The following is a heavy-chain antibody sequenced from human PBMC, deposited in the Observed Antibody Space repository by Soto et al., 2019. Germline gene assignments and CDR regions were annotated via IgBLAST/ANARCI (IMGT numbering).Heavy chain of an antibody. J-gene: IGHJ5*02. CDR1: GYAFTSYD. Sequence: QVQLVQSGAEVKRPGASVNVSCKASGYAFTSYDINWVRQATGQGLEWMGWMNPNSGNTGYAQKFQGRVTMTSNTSISTAYMELGSLRSEDTAVYYCARESVGWFDPLGQGTLVTVSS. D-gene: IGHD1-26*01. CDR2: MNPNSGNT. CDR3: ARESVGWFDP. V-gene: IGHV1-8*01.